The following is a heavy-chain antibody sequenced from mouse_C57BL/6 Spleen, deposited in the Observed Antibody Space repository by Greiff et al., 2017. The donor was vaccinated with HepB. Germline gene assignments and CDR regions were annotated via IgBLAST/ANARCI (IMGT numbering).Heavy chain of an antibody. J-gene: IGHJ3*01. CDR3: ARGFDYDEFAY. CDR1: GFTFSSYA. CDR2: ISDGGSYT. D-gene: IGHD2-4*01. Sequence: EVQLQESGGGLVKPGGSLKLSCAASGFTFSSYAMSWVRQTPEKRLEWVATISDGGSYTYYPDNVKGRFTISRDNAKNNLYLQMSHLKSEDTAMYYCARGFDYDEFAYWGQGTLVTVSA. V-gene: IGHV5-4*01.